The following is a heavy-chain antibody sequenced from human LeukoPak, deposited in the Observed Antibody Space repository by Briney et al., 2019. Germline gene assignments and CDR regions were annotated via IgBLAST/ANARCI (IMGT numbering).Heavy chain of an antibody. Sequence: TLSLTCTVSGGSISSSSYYWGWIRQPPGKGLEWIGSIYYSGSTYYNPSLKSRVTISVDTSKNQFSLKLSSVTAADTAVYYCARLSDPGAFDIWGQGTMVTVSS. V-gene: IGHV4-39*01. CDR3: ARLSDPGAFDI. J-gene: IGHJ3*02. CDR2: IYYSGST. CDR1: GGSISSSSYY. D-gene: IGHD7-27*01.